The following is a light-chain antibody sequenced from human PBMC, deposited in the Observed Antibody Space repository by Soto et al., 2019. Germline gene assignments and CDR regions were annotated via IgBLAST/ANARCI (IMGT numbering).Light chain of an antibody. CDR2: EAY. J-gene: IGKJ1*01. V-gene: IGKV1-5*03. CDR3: QQYRSYPET. CDR1: QSISSW. Sequence: DIQMTQSPSTLSASVGDRVTITCRASQSISSWLAWYQQKPGKAPNLLIYEAYRLESAVPSRFSVSASVTEFTLTINSLQPDAFATYCCQQYRSYPETCGQGTKVEI.